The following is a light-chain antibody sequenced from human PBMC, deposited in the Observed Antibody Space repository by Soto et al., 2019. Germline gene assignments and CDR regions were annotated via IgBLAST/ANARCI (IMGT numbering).Light chain of an antibody. J-gene: IGKJ4*02. Sequence: DIQMTQSPSSVSASVGDRVTITCRASQSISSCLTWFQQKPGKAPKYLIHAASILQSGVPSRFSGSGSGTDFTLTINNLQPEDFASYFCQQVYSSPRTFGGGTKVEI. CDR2: AAS. CDR3: QQVYSSPRT. CDR1: QSISSC. V-gene: IGKV1-12*01.